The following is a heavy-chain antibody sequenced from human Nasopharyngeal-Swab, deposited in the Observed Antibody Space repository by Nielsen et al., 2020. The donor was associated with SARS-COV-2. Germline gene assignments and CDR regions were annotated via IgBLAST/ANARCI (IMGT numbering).Heavy chain of an antibody. CDR1: GFTFSSYA. V-gene: IGHV3-30-3*01. D-gene: IGHD2-15*01. CDR3: VRDDSADY. Sequence: SCAASGFTFSSYAMHWVRQAPGKGLEWVAVISYDGSNKYYADSVKGRFTISRDNSKNTLYLQMNSLRAEDTAVYYCVRDDSADYWGQGTLVTVSS. J-gene: IGHJ4*02. CDR2: ISYDGSNK.